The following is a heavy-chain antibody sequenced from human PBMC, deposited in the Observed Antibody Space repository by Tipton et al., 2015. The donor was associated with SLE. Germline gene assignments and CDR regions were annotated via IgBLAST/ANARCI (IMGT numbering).Heavy chain of an antibody. V-gene: IGHV4-59*12. Sequence: TLSLTCTVSGGSISSYYWSWIRQPPGKGLEWIGYIYYSGPTYYNPSLKSRVTISVDTSKNQFSLKLSSVTAADTAVYYCARVERLSMDYYYYMDVWGKGTTVTVSS. CDR3: ARVERLSMDYYYYMDV. CDR2: IYYSGPT. J-gene: IGHJ6*03. CDR1: GGSISSYY. D-gene: IGHD1-1*01.